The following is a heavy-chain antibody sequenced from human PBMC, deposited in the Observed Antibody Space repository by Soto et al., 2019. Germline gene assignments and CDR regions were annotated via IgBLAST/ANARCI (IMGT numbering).Heavy chain of an antibody. Sequence: SVKVSCKASGDTFSSYAISWVRQAPAQGREWMGGIIPIFGTANYAQKFQGRVTITAHQSTSTAYMELSSLRSEDTAVYYCARVPTYHKPFGNSGGNTGRAFDMWG. CDR1: GDTFSSYA. CDR2: IIPIFGTA. CDR3: ARVPTYHKPFGNSGGNTGRAFDM. V-gene: IGHV1-69*13. D-gene: IGHD3-10*01. J-gene: IGHJ3*02.